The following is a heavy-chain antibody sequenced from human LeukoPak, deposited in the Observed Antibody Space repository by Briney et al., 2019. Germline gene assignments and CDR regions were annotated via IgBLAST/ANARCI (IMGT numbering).Heavy chain of an antibody. CDR1: GFTFRSYW. V-gene: IGHV3-74*01. CDR2: INSDESST. CDR3: AREKVGAPRLFDY. J-gene: IGHJ4*02. D-gene: IGHD1-26*01. Sequence: PGGSLRLSCAASGFTFRSYWMHWVRQATGKGMVWVSRINSDESSTSYADSVKGRFTISRDNAKNTLYLQMNSLRAEDTAVYYCAREKVGAPRLFDYWGQGTLVTVSS.